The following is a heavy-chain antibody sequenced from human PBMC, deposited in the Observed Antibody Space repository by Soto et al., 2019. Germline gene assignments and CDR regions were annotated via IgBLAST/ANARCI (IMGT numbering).Heavy chain of an antibody. CDR1: GFSFGDYA. J-gene: IGHJ1*01. V-gene: IGHV3-49*03. CDR3: VDGGSNWYVCGPH. Sequence: LRLSCTASGFSFGDYAMSWFRQAPGKGLEWVGFIRSKAYGGTAEYAASVKGRFTISRDDSKSIAYLQMNTLKTEDTAVYYCVDGGSNWYVCGPHWGQGTLVTVSS. CDR2: IRSKAYGGTA. D-gene: IGHD6-13*01.